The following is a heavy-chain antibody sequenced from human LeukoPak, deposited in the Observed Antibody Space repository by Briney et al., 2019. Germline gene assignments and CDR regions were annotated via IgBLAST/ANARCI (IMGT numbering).Heavy chain of an antibody. CDR3: ARHSQSNYVSY. CDR1: GYSISSGYY. D-gene: IGHD4-11*01. Sequence: PSETLSLTCAVSGYSISSGYYWGWIRQPPGKGLEWIGSIYHSGSTYYNPSLKSRVTISVDTSKNQFSLKLSSVTAADTAVYYCARHSQSNYVSYWGQGTLVTVSS. J-gene: IGHJ4*02. CDR2: IYHSGST. V-gene: IGHV4-38-2*01.